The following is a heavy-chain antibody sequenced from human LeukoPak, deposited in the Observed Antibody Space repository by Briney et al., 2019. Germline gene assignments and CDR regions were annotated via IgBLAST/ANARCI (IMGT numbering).Heavy chain of an antibody. CDR1: GFTFSSYS. V-gene: IGHV3-21*01. D-gene: IGHD3-3*01. Sequence: GGSLRLSCAASGFTFSSYSMNWVRQAPGKGLEWVSSISSSSSYIYYADSVKGRSTISRDNAKNSLYLQMNSLRAEDTAVYYCARAFTTWFDPWGQGTLVTVSS. J-gene: IGHJ5*02. CDR3: ARAFTTWFDP. CDR2: ISSSSSYI.